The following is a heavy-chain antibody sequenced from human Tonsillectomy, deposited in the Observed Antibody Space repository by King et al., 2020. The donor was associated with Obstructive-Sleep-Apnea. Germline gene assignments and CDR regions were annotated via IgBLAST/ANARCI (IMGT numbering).Heavy chain of an antibody. Sequence: QLQESGPGLVKPSETLSLTCSVSGGSISSSNYFWGWIRQPPGKGLEWIGNIFFSGSTYYNPSLKSRVTISVNTSKNQFSLELRSVTAADTAVYYCARDTHRTISTQFDYWGQGTLVTVSS. CDR1: GGSISSSNYF. D-gene: IGHD5-24*01. V-gene: IGHV4-39*07. J-gene: IGHJ4*02. CDR2: IFFSGST. CDR3: ARDTHRTISTQFDY.